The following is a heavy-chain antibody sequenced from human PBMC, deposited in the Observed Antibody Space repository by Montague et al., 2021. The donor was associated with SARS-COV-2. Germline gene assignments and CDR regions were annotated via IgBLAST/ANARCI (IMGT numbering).Heavy chain of an antibody. D-gene: IGHD3-10*01. V-gene: IGHV2-5*02. CDR3: AHRRPGSGSYYFDY. CDR1: GFSLSTSGVG. J-gene: IGHJ4*02. Sequence: PALVKPTQTLTLTCTFSGFSLSTSGVGVGWIRQPPGKALEWLALIYWDGDKRYSPSLKSRLTITKDTSKNRVVLTMTNMDPVDTATYYCAHRRPGSGSYYFDYWGQGTLVTVSS. CDR2: IYWDGDK.